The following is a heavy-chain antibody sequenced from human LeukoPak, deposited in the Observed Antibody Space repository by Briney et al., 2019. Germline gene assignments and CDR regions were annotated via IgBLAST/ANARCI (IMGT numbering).Heavy chain of an antibody. Sequence: PGGSLRLSCAASGFTFSSYAMSWVRQAPGKGLEWVSAISGSGGTTYYADSVKGRFTISRDNSKNTLYLQMNSLRVDDTAVYSCARRSGSQPYYFDYWGQGTLVTVSS. J-gene: IGHJ4*02. CDR1: GFTFSSYA. CDR3: ARRSGSQPYYFDY. D-gene: IGHD3-10*01. CDR2: ISGSGGTT. V-gene: IGHV3-23*01.